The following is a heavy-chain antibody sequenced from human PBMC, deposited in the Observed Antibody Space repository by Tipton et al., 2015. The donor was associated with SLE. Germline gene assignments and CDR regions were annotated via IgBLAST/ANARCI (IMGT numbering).Heavy chain of an antibody. CDR3: ASRITMVRGITPLDAFDI. CDR2: IYPGDSDT. V-gene: IGHV5-51*03. D-gene: IGHD3-10*01. Sequence: QLVQSGPEVKKPGESLKISCKGSGYSFSSYWIGWVRQMPGKGLEWMGIIYPGDSDTRYSPSFQGQVTISADKSISSAYLQWSSLKASDTALYFCASRITMVRGITPLDAFDIWGQGTMVTVSS. CDR1: GYSFSSYW. J-gene: IGHJ3*02.